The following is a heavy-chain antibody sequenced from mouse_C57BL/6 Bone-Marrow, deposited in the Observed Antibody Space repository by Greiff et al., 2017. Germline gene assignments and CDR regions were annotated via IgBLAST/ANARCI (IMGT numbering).Heavy chain of an antibody. V-gene: IGHV1-64*01. J-gene: IGHJ2*01. CDR2: IHPNSGST. CDR3: AKDDFTTYFDY. D-gene: IGHD1-1*01. CDR1: GYTFTSYW. Sequence: QVQLQQPGAELVKPGASVKLSCKASGYTFTSYWMHWVKHRPGQGLEWIGMIHPNSGSTNYNEKFKSKATLTVDKSSSTAYMQLSSLTSEDSAVYYCAKDDFTTYFDYWGQGTTLTVSS.